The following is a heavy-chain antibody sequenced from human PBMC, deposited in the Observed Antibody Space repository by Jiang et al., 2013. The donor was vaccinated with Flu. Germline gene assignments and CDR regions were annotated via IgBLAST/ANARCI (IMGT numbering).Heavy chain of an antibody. D-gene: IGHD6-19*01. CDR1: GFNVSSSY. CDR2: IYTGGST. V-gene: IGHV3-53*01. J-gene: IGHJ4*02. Sequence: GFNVSSSYMSWVRQAPGRGLEWVVSIYTGGSTYYADSVKGRFTISRDNSKNTLYLQMNSLRAEDTAVYYCARDSGYWGQGTLVTVSS. CDR3: ARDSGY.